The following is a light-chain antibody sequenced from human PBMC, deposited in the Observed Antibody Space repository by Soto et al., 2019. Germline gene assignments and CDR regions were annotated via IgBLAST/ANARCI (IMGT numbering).Light chain of an antibody. CDR3: QSYDSSLSGWV. V-gene: IGLV1-40*01. CDR1: NSNIGAGYD. Sequence: QSVLTQPPSVSGAPGQRVTISCTGSNSNIGAGYDVHWYQQLPGTAPKLLIYGNSNRPSGVPDRFSGSKSGTSASLAITGLQAEAEADYYCQSYDSSLSGWVFGGGTKVTVL. J-gene: IGLJ3*02. CDR2: GNS.